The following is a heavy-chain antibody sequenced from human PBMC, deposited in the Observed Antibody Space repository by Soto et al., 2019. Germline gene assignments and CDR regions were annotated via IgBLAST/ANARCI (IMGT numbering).Heavy chain of an antibody. Sequence: EVQLLESGGGLVQPGGSPRLSCAASGFTFSSYAMSWVRQAPGKGMEWVSAISGSGGSTYYADSVKGRFTSSRDNSKNALYLQRNSVRAEDTAVYYCAKDQLIAMIVANDAFDIWGQGTMVTVSS. CDR3: AKDQLIAMIVANDAFDI. J-gene: IGHJ3*02. V-gene: IGHV3-23*01. CDR1: GFTFSSYA. D-gene: IGHD3-22*01. CDR2: ISGSGGST.